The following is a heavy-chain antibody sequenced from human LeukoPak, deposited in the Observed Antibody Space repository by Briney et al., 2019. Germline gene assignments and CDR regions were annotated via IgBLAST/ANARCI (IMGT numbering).Heavy chain of an antibody. J-gene: IGHJ4*02. Sequence: SQTLSLTCTVSSASMSSGGYRWNWIRQHPGKGLEWIGYIYYSGSTYYNPSLMSRLTISIDTSKNQFSLKLSSVTAADTAVYYCARGSWSSSIDYWGQGTLVTVSS. D-gene: IGHD6-6*01. CDR2: IYYSGST. CDR1: SASMSSGGYR. CDR3: ARGSWSSSIDY. V-gene: IGHV4-31*03.